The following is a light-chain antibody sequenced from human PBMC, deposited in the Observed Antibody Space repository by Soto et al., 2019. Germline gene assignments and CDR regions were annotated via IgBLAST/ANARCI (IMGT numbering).Light chain of an antibody. J-gene: IGLJ2*01. CDR2: GNT. V-gene: IGLV1-40*01. Sequence: QSVLTQPPSISGAPGQRVTISCTGSSSNIGAGSDVHWYHQLPGTAPKLLIYGNTNRPSGVPVRFSGSKSGTSASLAIAGPQIEAEDDYYYQTQDNSLSGLDVFGRGTKLTVL. CDR1: SSNIGAGSD. CDR3: QTQDNSLSGLDV.